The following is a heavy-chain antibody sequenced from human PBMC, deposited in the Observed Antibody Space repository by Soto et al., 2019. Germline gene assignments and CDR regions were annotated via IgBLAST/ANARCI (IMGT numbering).Heavy chain of an antibody. CDR2: ISSSSSYI. D-gene: IGHD2-8*01. V-gene: IGHV3-21*01. J-gene: IGHJ5*02. Sequence: GGSLRLSCAASGFTFRSYSMNWVRQTPGKGLEWVSSISSSSSYIYYADSVKGRFTISRDNAKNSLYLQMNSLRAEDTAVYYCASAGLSYYNWFDPWGQGTLVTVSS. CDR1: GFTFRSYS. CDR3: ASAGLSYYNWFDP.